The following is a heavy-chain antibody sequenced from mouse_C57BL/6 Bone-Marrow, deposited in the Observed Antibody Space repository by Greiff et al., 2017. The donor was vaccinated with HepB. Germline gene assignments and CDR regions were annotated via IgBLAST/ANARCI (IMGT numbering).Heavy chain of an antibody. V-gene: IGHV1-52*01. J-gene: IGHJ2*01. CDR3: ARRGDDGYYFDY. CDR2: IDPSDSET. Sequence: QVQLKQPGAELVRPGSSVKLSCKASGYTFTSYWMHWVKQRPIQGLEWIGNIDPSDSETHYNQKFKDKATLTVDKSSSTAYMQLSSLTSEDSAVYYCARRGDDGYYFDYWGQGTTLTVSS. D-gene: IGHD2-3*01. CDR1: GYTFTSYW.